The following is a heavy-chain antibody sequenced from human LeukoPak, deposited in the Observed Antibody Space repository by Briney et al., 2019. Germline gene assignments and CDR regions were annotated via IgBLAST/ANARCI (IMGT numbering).Heavy chain of an antibody. J-gene: IGHJ4*02. V-gene: IGHV3-21*01. CDR3: ARTMYQPLLYFDY. Sequence: GGSLRLSCAASGFTFSSYSMNWVRQAPGKGLEWVSSISGSSSYIYYADSVKGRFTISRDNAKNSLYLQMNSLRAEDTAVYYCARTMYQPLLYFDYWGQGTLVTVSS. CDR2: ISGSSSYI. CDR1: GFTFSSYS. D-gene: IGHD2-2*01.